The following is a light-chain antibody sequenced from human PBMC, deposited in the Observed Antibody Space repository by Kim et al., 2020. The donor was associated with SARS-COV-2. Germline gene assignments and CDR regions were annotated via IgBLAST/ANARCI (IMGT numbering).Light chain of an antibody. CDR1: SSDVGGYNY. CDR3: SSHTSSNTVV. CDR2: DVS. V-gene: IGLV2-14*03. J-gene: IGLJ2*01. Sequence: QSVLTQPASVSGSPGQSITISCTGTSSDVGGYNYVSWYQHHPGKAPKLMIYDVSERPSGVSDRFSGSKSGNTASLTISGLQTEDEADYYCSSHTSSNTVVFGGGTQLTVL.